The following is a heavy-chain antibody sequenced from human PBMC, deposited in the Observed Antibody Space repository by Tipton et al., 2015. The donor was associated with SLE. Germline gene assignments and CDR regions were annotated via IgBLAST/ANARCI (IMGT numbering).Heavy chain of an antibody. CDR2: INHSGST. CDR3: ARALSSGWYYY. Sequence: TLSLTCTVSGGSISNWGWIRQPPGKGLEWIGEINHSGSTNYNPSLKSRVTISVDTSKNQFSLKLSSVTAADTAVYYCARALSSGWYYYWGQGTLVTVSS. V-gene: IGHV4-34*01. CDR1: GGSISN. D-gene: IGHD6-19*01. J-gene: IGHJ4*02.